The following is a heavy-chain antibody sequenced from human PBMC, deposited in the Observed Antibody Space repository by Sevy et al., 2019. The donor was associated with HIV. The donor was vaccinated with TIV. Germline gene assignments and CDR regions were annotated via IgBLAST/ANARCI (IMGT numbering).Heavy chain of an antibody. J-gene: IGHJ4*02. CDR1: GDSVSSNSAA. CDR2: TYYRSKWYN. CDR3: AREERGGGRSSWPRGFDY. Sequence: QSQTLSLTCAISGDSVSSNSAAWNWIRQSPSRGLEWLGRTYYRSKWYNDYAVSVKSRITINPDTSKNQFYLQLNSVTPEDTAVYYCAREERGGGRSSWPRGFDYWGQGTLVTVSS. V-gene: IGHV6-1*01. D-gene: IGHD6-13*01.